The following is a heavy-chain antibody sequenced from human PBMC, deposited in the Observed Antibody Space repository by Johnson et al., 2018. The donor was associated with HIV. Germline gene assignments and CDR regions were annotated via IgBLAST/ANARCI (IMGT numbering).Heavy chain of an antibody. CDR1: RFTFSSYW. D-gene: IGHD2-8*02. J-gene: IGHJ3*02. CDR2: INSDGSST. Sequence: VQLVESGGGLVQPGGSLRLSCAASRFTFSSYWMHWVRQAPGKGLVWVSRINSDGSSTTYADSVKGRFTISRDNSKNTLYLQMNSLRAEDTAVYYCAKDPIVLVVYAISAFDIWGQGTMVTVSS. CDR3: AKDPIVLVVYAISAFDI. V-gene: IGHV3-74*01.